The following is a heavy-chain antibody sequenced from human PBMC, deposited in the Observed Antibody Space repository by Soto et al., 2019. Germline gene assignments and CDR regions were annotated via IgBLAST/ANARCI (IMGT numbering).Heavy chain of an antibody. V-gene: IGHV4-34*01. Sequence: PSETLSLTCAVYGGSFSGYYCSCIRHPPGKGLEWIVEINHSGSTNYNPSLKSRVTISVDTSKNQFSLKLSSVTAADTAVYYCARADYGDAIYYFDYWGQGTLVTVSS. D-gene: IGHD4-17*01. CDR2: INHSGST. J-gene: IGHJ4*02. CDR1: GGSFSGYY. CDR3: ARADYGDAIYYFDY.